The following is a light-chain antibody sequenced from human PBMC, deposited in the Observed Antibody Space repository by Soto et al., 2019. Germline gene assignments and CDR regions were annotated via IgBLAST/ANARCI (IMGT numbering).Light chain of an antibody. V-gene: IGKV3-20*01. CDR2: GAS. Sequence: EIVLTQFPATLSLSPGERATISCWASQSVSSTFLGWYQQKPGQAPRLLIYGASNRASGIPDRFSGSGSGKDFTLTIRRLEPEDFAVYYCQQYGSSPLTFGGGTKIEIK. J-gene: IGKJ4*01. CDR3: QQYGSSPLT. CDR1: QSVSSTF.